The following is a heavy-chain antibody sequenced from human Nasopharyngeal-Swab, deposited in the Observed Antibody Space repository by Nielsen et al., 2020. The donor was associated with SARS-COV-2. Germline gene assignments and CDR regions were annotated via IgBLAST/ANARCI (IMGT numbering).Heavy chain of an antibody. V-gene: IGHV3-7*04. CDR3: ARDLGITMVRGVTRDNWFDP. J-gene: IGHJ5*02. Sequence: WVRQAPGQGLEWVANIKQDGSEKYYVDSVKGRFTISRDNAKNSLYLQMNSLRAEDTAVYYCARDLGITMVRGVTRDNWFDPWGQGTLVTVSS. D-gene: IGHD3-10*01. CDR2: IKQDGSEK.